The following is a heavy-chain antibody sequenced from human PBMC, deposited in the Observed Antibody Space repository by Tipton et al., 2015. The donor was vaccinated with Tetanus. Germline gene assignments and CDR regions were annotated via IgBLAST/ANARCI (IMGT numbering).Heavy chain of an antibody. D-gene: IGHD3-22*01. Sequence: TLSLTCTVSGGSISSYYWGWIRQPPGKGLEWIGSIYNTGNTYYNPSLGSRVTMSVDTSKIQFSLKVTSVTAADTAVYYCARLSSSANDAHVFDIWGQGTMVTVSS. CDR3: ARLSSSANDAHVFDI. J-gene: IGHJ3*02. CDR1: GGSISSYY. V-gene: IGHV4-39*01. CDR2: IYNTGNT.